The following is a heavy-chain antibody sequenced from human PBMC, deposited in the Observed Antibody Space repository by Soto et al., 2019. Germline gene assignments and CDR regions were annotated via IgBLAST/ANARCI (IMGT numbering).Heavy chain of an antibody. CDR3: ARVCDTDGLRYFAGSHYYYYLNV. CDR2: ISAYNGNT. D-gene: IGHD3-9*01. Sequence: QVQLVQSGAEVKKPGASVKVSCKASGYTFTSYGISSVRQAPGQGIVWMGWISAYNGNTNYAQKLQDSVTMTTDTSMSTAFRERRSLRSNDSAVYYCARVCDTDGLRYFAGSHYYYYLNVCGKGSTVTVSS. CDR1: GYTFTSYG. V-gene: IGHV1-18*01. J-gene: IGHJ6*03.